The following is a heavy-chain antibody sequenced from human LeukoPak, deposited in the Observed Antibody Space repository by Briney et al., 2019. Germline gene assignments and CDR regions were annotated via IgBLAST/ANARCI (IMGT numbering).Heavy chain of an antibody. Sequence: ASVPVSFTDSGYTFTGYYMHWVRQAPGRGGEWMGWINPNSGGTNYAQKFQCRVTMTRDTSISTAYMELSRLRSGDTAVYYCARDTGYCSSTSCYTNNWFDPWGQGTLVTVSS. D-gene: IGHD2-2*02. CDR1: GYTFTGYY. V-gene: IGHV1-2*02. J-gene: IGHJ5*02. CDR3: ARDTGYCSSTSCYTNNWFDP. CDR2: INPNSGGT.